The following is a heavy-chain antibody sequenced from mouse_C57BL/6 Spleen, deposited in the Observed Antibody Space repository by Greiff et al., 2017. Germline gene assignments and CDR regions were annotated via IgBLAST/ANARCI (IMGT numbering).Heavy chain of an antibody. D-gene: IGHD6-2*01. Sequence: QVQLKESGAELMKPGASVKLSRKATGYTFTGYWIEWVKQRPGHGLEWIGEILPGSGSTNYNKKYKGKATFTADTYSNTAFMQLSSLTTDDPAIYCCTRESYDYDAMDYWGQGTSVTVSS. V-gene: IGHV1-9*01. CDR3: TRESYDYDAMDY. J-gene: IGHJ4*01. CDR2: ILPGSGST. CDR1: GYTFTGYW.